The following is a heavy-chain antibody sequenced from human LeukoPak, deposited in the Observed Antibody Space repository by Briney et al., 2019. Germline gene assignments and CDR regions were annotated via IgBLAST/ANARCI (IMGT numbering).Heavy chain of an antibody. D-gene: IGHD3-16*01. CDR3: LALLPFKVGGGGRLHGAFDI. Sequence: GGSLRLSCAASGFTVSSTYMSWVRQAPGKGLEWVSVFYTGESTYYADSVQGRFTISRDDSKNTLYLQMNSLRAEDTAMYYCLALLPFKVGGGGRLHGAFDIWGQGTMVTVSS. J-gene: IGHJ3*02. V-gene: IGHV3-53*01. CDR1: GFTVSSTY. CDR2: FYTGEST.